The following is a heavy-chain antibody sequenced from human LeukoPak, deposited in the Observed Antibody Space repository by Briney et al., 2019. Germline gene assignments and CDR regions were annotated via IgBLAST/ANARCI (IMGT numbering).Heavy chain of an antibody. D-gene: IGHD3-22*01. CDR2: INTGNGDT. J-gene: IGHJ4*02. CDR3: ARDRTSYYDSRGYTFDY. Sequence: GASVKVSCKASGGTFSSYAISWVRQAPGQGLEWMGWINTGNGDTKYSQKFQGRVTITRDTSASTAYMELSSLRSEDTAVYYCARDRTSYYDSRGYTFDYWGQGTLVIVSS. V-gene: IGHV1-3*04. CDR1: GGTFSSYA.